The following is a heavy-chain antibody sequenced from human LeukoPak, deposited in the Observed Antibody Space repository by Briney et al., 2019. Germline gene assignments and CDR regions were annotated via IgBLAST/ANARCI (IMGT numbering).Heavy chain of an antibody. V-gene: IGHV1-8*01. CDR3: ARGTTVTPSDY. CDR1: GCTFTSYD. J-gene: IGHJ4*02. CDR2: MNPNSGNT. D-gene: IGHD4-17*01. Sequence: ASVKVSCKASGCTFTSYDINWVRQATGQGLEWMGWMNPNSGNTGYAQKLQGRVTMTRNTSISTAYMELRSLRSEDTAVYYCARGTTVTPSDYWGQGTLVTVSS.